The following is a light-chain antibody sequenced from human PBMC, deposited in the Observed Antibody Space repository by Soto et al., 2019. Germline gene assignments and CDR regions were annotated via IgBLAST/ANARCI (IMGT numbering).Light chain of an antibody. CDR2: KAS. CDR3: QLYSYFAT. J-gene: IGKJ1*01. CDR1: QSISSW. V-gene: IGKV1-5*03. Sequence: DIQMTQSPSTLSASVGDRVTITCRASQSISSWLTWYQQKAGQAPKLLIYKASIVESGVPSRFSGSGSGTEFPLTISSLQPDDSATYYCQLYSYFATFGQGTRVEVK.